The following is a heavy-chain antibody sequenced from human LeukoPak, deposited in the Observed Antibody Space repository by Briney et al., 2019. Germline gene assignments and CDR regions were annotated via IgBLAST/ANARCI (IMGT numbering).Heavy chain of an antibody. CDR1: GFTFSSYA. J-gene: IGHJ4*02. Sequence: PGRSLRLSCAASGFTFSSYAMHWVRQAPGKGLEWVAVISYDGSNKYYADSVKGRFTISRDNSKNTLYLQMNSLRAEDTAVYYCARGAVATITFDYWGQGTLVTVSS. CDR2: ISYDGSNK. D-gene: IGHD5-12*01. CDR3: ARGAVATITFDY. V-gene: IGHV3-30*04.